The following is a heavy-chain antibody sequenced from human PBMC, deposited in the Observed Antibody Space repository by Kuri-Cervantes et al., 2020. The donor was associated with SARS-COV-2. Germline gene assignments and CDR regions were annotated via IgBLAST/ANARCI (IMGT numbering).Heavy chain of an antibody. CDR3: ARTPGAGDY. CDR2: ISSSSSYI. J-gene: IGHJ4*02. D-gene: IGHD2-15*01. Sequence: GESLKISCTASGFTFGDYAMSWVRQAPGKGLEWVSSISSSSSYIYYADSVKGRFTISRDNAKNSLYLQMNSLRAEDTAVYYCARTPGAGDYWGQGTLVTVSS. CDR1: GFTFGDYA. V-gene: IGHV3-21*01.